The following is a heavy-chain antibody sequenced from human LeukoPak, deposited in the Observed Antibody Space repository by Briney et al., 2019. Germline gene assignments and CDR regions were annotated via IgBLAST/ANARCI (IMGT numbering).Heavy chain of an antibody. Sequence: ASVKVSCKASGYTFSHYYIHWMRQAPGQGLEWLGIINCSGGSTTYAQKFQGRVTMTRDTSISTAYMELSRLRSDDTAVYYCAREGIVVVPAAISGFYYYYYGMDVWGQGTTVTVSS. CDR1: GYTFSHYY. CDR2: INCSGGST. V-gene: IGHV1-46*01. J-gene: IGHJ6*02. CDR3: AREGIVVVPAAISGFYYYYYGMDV. D-gene: IGHD2-2*02.